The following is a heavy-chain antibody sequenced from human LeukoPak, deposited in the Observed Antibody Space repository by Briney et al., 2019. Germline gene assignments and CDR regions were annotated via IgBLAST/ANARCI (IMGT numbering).Heavy chain of an antibody. CDR2: ISDSGNT. CDR3: ARSMISMLKVNWFDP. V-gene: IGHV4-38-2*01. D-gene: IGHD3-16*01. Sequence: PSETLSLTCSVSGYSIRSGYSWGWIRQPPGKGLELIGSISDSGNTYYNPSLKCRVTISLDTSKNQFSLKLNSVTAADTAVYFCARSMISMLKVNWFDPWGQGTLVTVSS. J-gene: IGHJ5*02. CDR1: GYSIRSGYS.